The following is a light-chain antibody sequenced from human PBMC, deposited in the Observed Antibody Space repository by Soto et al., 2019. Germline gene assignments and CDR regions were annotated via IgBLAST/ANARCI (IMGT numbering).Light chain of an antibody. Sequence: QSVLTQPASVSGSPGQSITISCTGTTSDVGGYNYVSWYQQHPGKVPKLLIHEVSNRPSGVSNRFSGSKSGNTASLTISGLQAEDEADYYCCSYAGSSTYVFGTGTKLTVL. V-gene: IGLV2-23*02. CDR2: EVS. J-gene: IGLJ1*01. CDR1: TSDVGGYNY. CDR3: CSYAGSSTYV.